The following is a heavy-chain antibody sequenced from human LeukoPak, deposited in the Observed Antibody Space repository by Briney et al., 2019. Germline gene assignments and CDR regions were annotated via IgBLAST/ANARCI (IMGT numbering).Heavy chain of an antibody. J-gene: IGHJ4*02. CDR2: IGSSGGST. Sequence: GGSLRLSCAASGFTFSNYAMNWVRQAPGKGLEWVSTIGSSGGSTYYADSVKGRFTISRDNSKNTLYLQMNSLRAEDTAVYYCAKVVYSSGWYSYYFDYWGQGTLVTVSS. V-gene: IGHV3-23*01. CDR1: GFTFSNYA. D-gene: IGHD6-19*01. CDR3: AKVVYSSGWYSYYFDY.